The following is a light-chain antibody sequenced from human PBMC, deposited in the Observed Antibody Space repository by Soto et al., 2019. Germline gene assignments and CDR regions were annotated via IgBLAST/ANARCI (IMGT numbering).Light chain of an antibody. CDR1: SSDVGGYNY. Sequence: QSALTQPASVSGSPGQSITISCTGTSSDVGGYNYVSWYQQHPGKAPKLMIYDVSNRPSGVSNRFSGSKSGNTASLTISGLQAEDEADYYCSSYTSSSGGALYVFGTWTKLTVL. CDR3: SSYTSSSGGALYV. CDR2: DVS. J-gene: IGLJ1*01. V-gene: IGLV2-14*01.